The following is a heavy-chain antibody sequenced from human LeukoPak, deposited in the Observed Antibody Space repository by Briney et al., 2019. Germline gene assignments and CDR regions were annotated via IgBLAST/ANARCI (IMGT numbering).Heavy chain of an antibody. Sequence: GGSLRLSCAGSGFTFSSTAMSWVRQGPGKGLEWVSSISGSAEKTNYADSVKGRFTISRDNSKNTLYLQMKSLTAGETGVSYCAKESGSTSCLAYWGQGTLVTASS. D-gene: IGHD2-15*01. V-gene: IGHV3-23*01. CDR3: AKESGSTSCLAY. J-gene: IGHJ4*02. CDR1: GFTFSSTA. CDR2: ISGSAEKT.